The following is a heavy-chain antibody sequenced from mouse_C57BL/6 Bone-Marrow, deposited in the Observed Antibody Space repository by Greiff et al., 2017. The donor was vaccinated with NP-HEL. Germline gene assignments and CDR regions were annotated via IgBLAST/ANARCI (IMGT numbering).Heavy chain of an antibody. V-gene: IGHV14-2*01. CDR1: GFNIKDYY. CDR3: ARIHYGSRKDY. CDR2: IDPEDGET. D-gene: IGHD1-1*01. Sequence: VQLQQSGAELVKPGASVKLSCTASGFNIKDYYMHWVKQRTEQGLEWIGRIDPEDGETKYVPKFQGKATITADTSSNTAYLQLSSLTSEDTAVYYCARIHYGSRKDYWGQGTTLTVSS. J-gene: IGHJ2*01.